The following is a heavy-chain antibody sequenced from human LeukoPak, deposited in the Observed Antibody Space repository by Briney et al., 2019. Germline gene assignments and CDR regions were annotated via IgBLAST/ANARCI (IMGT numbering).Heavy chain of an antibody. V-gene: IGHV4-59*01. CDR2: IYYSGST. CDR3: AREEGSYLQLNNWFDP. CDR1: GYSISSYY. D-gene: IGHD3-10*01. Sequence: SETLSLTCTVSGYSISSYYWSWIRQPPGKGLEWIGYIYYSGSTNYNPSLKSRVTISVDTSKNQFSLKLSSVTAADTAVYYCAREEGSYLQLNNWFDPWGQGTLVTVSS. J-gene: IGHJ5*02.